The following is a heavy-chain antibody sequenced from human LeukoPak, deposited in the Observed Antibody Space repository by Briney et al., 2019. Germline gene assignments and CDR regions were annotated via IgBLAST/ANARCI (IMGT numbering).Heavy chain of an antibody. V-gene: IGHV4-59*01. CDR3: ARGYDSSGFAYY. CDR2: IYYSGST. Sequence: PSETLSLTCTVSGGSISGYYWNWIRQPPGKGLEWIGYIYYSGSTNYNTSLKSRVTISVDTSKNQFSLKLSSVTAADTAVYYCARGYDSSGFAYYWGQGTLVTVSS. J-gene: IGHJ4*02. CDR1: GGSISGYY. D-gene: IGHD3-22*01.